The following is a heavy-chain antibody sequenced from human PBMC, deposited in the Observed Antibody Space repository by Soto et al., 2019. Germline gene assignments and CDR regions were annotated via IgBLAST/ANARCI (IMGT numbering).Heavy chain of an antibody. J-gene: IGHJ5*02. V-gene: IGHV4-39*01. CDR3: ARQKSAYDPPQNWSAP. Sequence: SETLSLTCTVSGGSTSSSSYYWGWIRQPPGKGLEWIGSIYYSGSTYYSPSLKSRVTISVDTSKNQFSLKLTSVTAADTAVYKWARQKSAYDPPQNWSAPWGRGTLATVSS. CDR2: IYYSGST. D-gene: IGHD5-12*01. CDR1: GGSTSSSSYY.